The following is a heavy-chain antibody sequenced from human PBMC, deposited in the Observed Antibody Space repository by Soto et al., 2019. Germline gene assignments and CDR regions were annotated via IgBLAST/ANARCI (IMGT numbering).Heavy chain of an antibody. D-gene: IGHD3-3*01. V-gene: IGHV5-10-1*01. Sequence: GESLKISCKGSGYNFTSNWISWVRQRPGKGLEWMGRIDPSDSFRDYSPSFQGHVTISADKSISTAYLQWSSLKASDTAIYYCARRTIFGSVSGMDVWGQGTMVTVSS. CDR1: GYNFTSNW. CDR2: IDPSDSFR. J-gene: IGHJ6*02. CDR3: ARRTIFGSVSGMDV.